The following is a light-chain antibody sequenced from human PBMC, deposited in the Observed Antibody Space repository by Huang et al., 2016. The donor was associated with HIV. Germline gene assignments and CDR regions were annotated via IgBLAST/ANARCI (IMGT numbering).Light chain of an antibody. J-gene: IGKJ2*01. CDR2: AAS. CDR3: QQYHSTPYT. Sequence: DIQMSQSPSSLSASVRNRVTITCRESQAIAKSLAWYQQTPGKAPKLLLYAASRRESGVPSRFSGSGSGTDYTLTISSLQPEDFATYYCQQYHSTPYTFGQGTKLEIK. V-gene: IGKV1-NL1*01. CDR1: QAIAKS.